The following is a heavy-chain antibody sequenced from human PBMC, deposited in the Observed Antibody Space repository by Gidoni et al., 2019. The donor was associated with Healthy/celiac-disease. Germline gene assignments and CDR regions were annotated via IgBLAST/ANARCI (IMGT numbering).Heavy chain of an antibody. J-gene: IGHJ3*02. Sequence: QVQLVESGGGVVQPGRSLRLSCAASGFTFSSYGMHWVRQAPGKGLEWVAVIWYDGSNKYYADSVKGRFTISRDNSKNTLYLQMNSLRAEDTAVYYCARDPERYCSGGSCYPDAFDIWGQGTMVTVSS. CDR3: ARDPERYCSGGSCYPDAFDI. CDR1: GFTFSSYG. CDR2: IWYDGSNK. V-gene: IGHV3-33*01. D-gene: IGHD2-15*01.